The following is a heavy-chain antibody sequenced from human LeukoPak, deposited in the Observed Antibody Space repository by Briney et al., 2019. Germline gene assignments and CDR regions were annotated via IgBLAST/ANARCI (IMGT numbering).Heavy chain of an antibody. Sequence: GGSLRLPCAASGFTFSSYAMSWVRQAPGKGLEWVSAISGSGGSTYYADSVKGRFTISRDNSKNTLYLQMNSLRAEDTAVYYCAKYSYYYDSSGYYWGDYFDYWGQGTLVTVSS. CDR2: ISGSGGST. CDR3: AKYSYYYDSSGYYWGDYFDY. D-gene: IGHD3-22*01. J-gene: IGHJ4*02. CDR1: GFTFSSYA. V-gene: IGHV3-23*01.